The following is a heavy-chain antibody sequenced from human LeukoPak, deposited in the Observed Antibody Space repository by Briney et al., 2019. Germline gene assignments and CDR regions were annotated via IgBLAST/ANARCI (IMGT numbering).Heavy chain of an antibody. Sequence: PSETLSLTCAVYGGSFSGYYWSWIRQPPGKGLEWIGEINYSGSTNYNPSLKSRVTISVDTSKNQFSLKLSSVTAADTAVYYCARQDSSGSFIIDYWGQGTLVTVSS. J-gene: IGHJ4*02. V-gene: IGHV4-34*01. CDR3: ARQDSSGSFIIDY. CDR1: GGSFSGYY. CDR2: INYSGST. D-gene: IGHD6-19*01.